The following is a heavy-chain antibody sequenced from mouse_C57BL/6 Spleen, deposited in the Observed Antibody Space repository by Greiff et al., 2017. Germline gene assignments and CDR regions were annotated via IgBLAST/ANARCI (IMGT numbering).Heavy chain of an antibody. CDR2: INPNNGGT. J-gene: IGHJ2*01. Sequence: VQLQQSGPELVKPGASVKISCKASGYTFTDYYMNWVKQSHGKSLERIGDINPNNGGTSYNQKFKGKAALTVDQSSSTAYMELRSLTSEDSAVYYCARNWDGDYWGQGTTLTVSS. CDR1: GYTFTDYY. CDR3: ARNWDGDY. D-gene: IGHD4-1*01. V-gene: IGHV1-26*01.